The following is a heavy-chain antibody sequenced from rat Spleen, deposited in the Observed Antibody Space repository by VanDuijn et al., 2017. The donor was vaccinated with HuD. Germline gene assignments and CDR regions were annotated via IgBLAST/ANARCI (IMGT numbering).Heavy chain of an antibody. D-gene: IGHD1-4*01. CDR3: AKVGLPGGLRIYLRSSYNWFSY. V-gene: IGHV5-31*01. CDR1: GFTFNYYW. Sequence: EVQLVESDGGLVQPGRSLKLSCVASGFTFNYYWMTWIRQAPGRGLEWVASITNTGGGNTYYRDSVKGRFTISRDNAKSTLYLKLDSLRSEDTATYYCAKVGLPGGLRIYLRSSYNWFSYWGQGTLVTVSS. J-gene: IGHJ3*01. CDR2: ITNTGGGNT.